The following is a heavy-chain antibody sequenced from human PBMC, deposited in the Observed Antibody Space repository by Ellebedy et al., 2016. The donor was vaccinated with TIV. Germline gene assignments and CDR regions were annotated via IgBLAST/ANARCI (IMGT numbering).Heavy chain of an antibody. J-gene: IGHJ4*02. CDR1: GGSLSGYY. D-gene: IGHD6-19*01. V-gene: IGHV4-34*01. CDR3: ASEYSSGWYVPGY. CDR2: INHSGST. Sequence: SETLSLTCAVYGGSLSGYYWSWIRQPPGKGLEWIGEINHSGSTNYNPSLKSRATISLDTSTKQFSLKLSSVTAADTAVYYCASEYSSGWYVPGYWGQGTLVTVSS.